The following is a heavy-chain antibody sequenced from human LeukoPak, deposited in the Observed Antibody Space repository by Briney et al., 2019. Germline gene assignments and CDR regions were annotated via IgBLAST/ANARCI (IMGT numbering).Heavy chain of an antibody. CDR2: INPSGGST. CDR3: ARFRASYGDYPGAFDI. D-gene: IGHD4-17*01. Sequence: ASVKVSCKASGYTFTSYYMHWVRQAPGQGLEWMGIINPSGGSTSYAQKFQGRVTMTRDTSTSTVYMELSSLRSEDTAVYYCARFRASYGDYPGAFDIWGQGTMVTVSS. CDR1: GYTFTSYY. J-gene: IGHJ3*02. V-gene: IGHV1-46*01.